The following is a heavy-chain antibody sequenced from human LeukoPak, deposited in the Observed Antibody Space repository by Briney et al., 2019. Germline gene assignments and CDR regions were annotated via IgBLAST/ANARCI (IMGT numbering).Heavy chain of an antibody. D-gene: IGHD4-11*01. CDR3: AKDRLDVVTTDFDY. CDR2: ISGSGGST. V-gene: IGHV3-9*01. CDR1: GFTFDDYA. Sequence: GGSLRLSCAASGFTFDDYAMNWVRQAPGKGLEWVSAISGSGGSTGYADSVKGRFTISRDNAKNSLYLQMNSLRAEDTALYYCAKDRLDVVTTDFDYWGQGTLVTVSS. J-gene: IGHJ4*02.